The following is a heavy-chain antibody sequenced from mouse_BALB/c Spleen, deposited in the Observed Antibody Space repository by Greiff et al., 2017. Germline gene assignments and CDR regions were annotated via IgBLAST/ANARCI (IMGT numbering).Heavy chain of an antibody. CDR3: ARNNYYGSSPNWEGFAY. CDR2: ISSGSSTI. CDR1: GFTFSSFG. V-gene: IGHV5-17*02. Sequence: DVKLVESGGGLVQPGGSRKLSCAASGFTFSSFGMHWVRQAPEKGLEWVAYISSGSSTIYYADTVKGRFTISRDNPKNTLFLQMTSLRSEDTAMYYCARNNYYGSSPNWEGFAYWGQGTLVTVSA. D-gene: IGHD1-1*01. J-gene: IGHJ3*01.